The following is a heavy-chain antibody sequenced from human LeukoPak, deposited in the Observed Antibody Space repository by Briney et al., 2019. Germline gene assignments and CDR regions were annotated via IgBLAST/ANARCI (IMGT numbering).Heavy chain of an antibody. V-gene: IGHV1-2*02. J-gene: IGHJ3*02. CDR2: INPNSGGT. CDR3: ASVRSDYGDPYDAFDI. CDR1: GYXFTGNY. Sequence: VASVKVSCKASGYXFTGNYMHWVRQAPGQGLEWRGWINPNSGGTNYAQKFQGRVTMTRDTSISIAYMDLSRLRSDDTAVYYCASVRSDYGDPYDAFDIWGQGTMVTVSS. D-gene: IGHD4-17*01.